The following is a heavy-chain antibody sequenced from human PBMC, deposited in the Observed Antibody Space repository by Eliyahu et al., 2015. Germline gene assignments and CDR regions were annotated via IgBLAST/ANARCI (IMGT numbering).Heavy chain of an antibody. CDR3: ARHQRDPAFDY. D-gene: IGHD2-2*01. Sequence: QLQLQESGPXLVKPSETLSXTCSVSXGXISSSSFYWGWIRQSPGKGLEWIGSVYYGGSTYYNASLRSRVTISIDTSQTQFSLRLSSVTAADTAVYYCARHQRDPAFDYWGQGTLVTVSS. V-gene: IGHV4-39*01. J-gene: IGHJ4*02. CDR1: XGXISSSSFY. CDR2: VYYGGST.